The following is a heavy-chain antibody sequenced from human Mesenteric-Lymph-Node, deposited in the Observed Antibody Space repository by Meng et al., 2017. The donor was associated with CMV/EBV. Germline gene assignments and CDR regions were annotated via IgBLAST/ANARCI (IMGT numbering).Heavy chain of an antibody. J-gene: IGHJ6*02. V-gene: IGHV3-74*01. CDR2: TNPEGSIT. CDR3: ARGDYSNSRGGYYYYYGMDV. Sequence: GESLKISCEVSGFTVSNFWMYWVRQPLGKGLEWVSRTNPEGSITYYVDSVEGRFTVSRDNAKNSLYLQMNSLRAEDTAVYYCARGDYSNSRGGYYYYYGMDVWGQGTTVTVSS. CDR1: GFTVSNFW. D-gene: IGHD4-11*01.